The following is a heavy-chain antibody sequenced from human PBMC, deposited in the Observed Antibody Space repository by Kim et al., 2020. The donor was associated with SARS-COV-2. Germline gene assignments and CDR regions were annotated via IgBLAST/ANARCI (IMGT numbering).Heavy chain of an antibody. D-gene: IGHD2-15*01. J-gene: IGHJ4*02. Sequence: VKRRFTISTDNAKNTLYLRMSSLRAEETAVYYCARGYCSGGSFYSMDYWGPGTLVTVSS. CDR3: ARGYCSGGSFYSMDY. V-gene: IGHV3-30*15.